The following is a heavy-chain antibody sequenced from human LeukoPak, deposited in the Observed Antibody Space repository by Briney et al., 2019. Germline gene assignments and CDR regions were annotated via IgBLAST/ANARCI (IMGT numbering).Heavy chain of an antibody. Sequence: GGSLRLSCAASGFTFSSYWMHWVRQAPGKGLVWVSRINSDGSSTSYADSVKGRFTISRDNAKNTLYLQMNSLRAEDTAVYYCARTRGSGSYYMPYWGQGTLVTVSS. CDR1: GFTFSSYW. V-gene: IGHV3-74*01. D-gene: IGHD3-10*01. CDR2: INSDGSST. CDR3: ARTRGSGSYYMPY. J-gene: IGHJ4*02.